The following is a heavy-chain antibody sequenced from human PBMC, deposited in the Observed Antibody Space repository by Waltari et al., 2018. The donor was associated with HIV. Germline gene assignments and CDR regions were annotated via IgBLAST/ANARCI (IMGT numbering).Heavy chain of an antibody. CDR2: TSYTASNE. D-gene: IGHD6-19*01. J-gene: IGHJ6*02. CDR1: GFTFSSYG. Sequence: VQLVQSGAGAVQPGWSRRLSCAASGFTFSSYGMLWVRQGPGKGLDWVAGTSYTASNEYDADAVKGPFTISRDNSKDALYLQMNSLSVADTAVYYCAGVNGYTSRGGTHNYGMDVWGPPTTVTVS. V-gene: IGHV3-30*03. CDR3: AGVNGYTSRGGTHNYGMDV.